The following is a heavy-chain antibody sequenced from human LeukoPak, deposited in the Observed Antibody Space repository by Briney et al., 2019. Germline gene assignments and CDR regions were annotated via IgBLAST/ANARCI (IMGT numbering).Heavy chain of an antibody. Sequence: GGSLRLSCAASGFTVSSNYMTWVRRAPGKGLEWVSVIYSGGSTYSADSVKGRFTISRDNSRNTLYLQINSLRAEDTAVYYCARDSRYSGYDFDYWGQGTLVTVSS. CDR3: ARDSRYSGYDFDY. CDR2: IYSGGST. J-gene: IGHJ4*02. D-gene: IGHD5-12*01. V-gene: IGHV3-53*01. CDR1: GFTVSSNY.